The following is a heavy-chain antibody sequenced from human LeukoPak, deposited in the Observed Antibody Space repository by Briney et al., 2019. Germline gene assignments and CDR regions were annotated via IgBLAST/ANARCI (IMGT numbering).Heavy chain of an antibody. D-gene: IGHD3-3*01. J-gene: IGHJ4*02. Sequence: GASVKVSCKASGYTFTSYGISWVRQAPGQGLEWMGWISAYNGNTNYAQELQGRVTMTTDTSTSTAYMELRSLRSDDTAVYYCARGPWSSDFWSGYALDYWGQGTLVTVSS. CDR1: GYTFTSYG. CDR2: ISAYNGNT. CDR3: ARGPWSSDFWSGYALDY. V-gene: IGHV1-18*01.